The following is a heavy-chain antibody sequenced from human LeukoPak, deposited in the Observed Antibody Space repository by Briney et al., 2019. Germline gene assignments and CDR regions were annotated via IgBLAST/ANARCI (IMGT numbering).Heavy chain of an antibody. Sequence: GGSLRLSCAASGFTISSNYLSWVRQAPGKGLVWISALHSGGHTFYADSVRGRFTISRDNAKNSLYLQMNSLRAEDTAVYYCARERLVVPAAIGDYWGQGTLVTVSS. CDR1: GFTISSNY. CDR3: ARERLVVPAAIGDY. D-gene: IGHD2-2*01. CDR2: LHSGGHT. J-gene: IGHJ4*02. V-gene: IGHV3-66*01.